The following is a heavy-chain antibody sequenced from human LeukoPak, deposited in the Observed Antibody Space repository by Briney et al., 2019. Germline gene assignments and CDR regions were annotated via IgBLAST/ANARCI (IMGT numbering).Heavy chain of an antibody. CDR3: ARAPRRVRGVIIGWFDP. D-gene: IGHD3-10*01. V-gene: IGHV4-34*01. CDR2: INHSGST. CDR1: GGSFSGYY. Sequence: SETLSLTCAVYGGSFSGYYWSWIRQPPGKGLEWIGEINHSGSTNYKPSLKSRVTISVDTSKNQFSLKLSSVTAADTAVYYCARAPRRVRGVIIGWFDPWGQGTLVTVSS. J-gene: IGHJ5*02.